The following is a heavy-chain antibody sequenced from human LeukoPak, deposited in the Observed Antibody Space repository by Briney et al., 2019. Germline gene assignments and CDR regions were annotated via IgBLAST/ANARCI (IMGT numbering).Heavy chain of an antibody. J-gene: IGHJ4*02. D-gene: IGHD3-22*01. V-gene: IGHV3-23*01. CDR1: GFTFGSYS. CDR3: AKGASGYLPGF. Sequence: PGGSLRLSCAASGFTFGSYSMTWVRQAPGKGLEWVSVVSGSGTTTYYADSVKGRFTISRDNSKNTLYLQMNSLRAEDTAVYYCAKGASGYLPGFWGQGALVTVSP. CDR2: VSGSGTTT.